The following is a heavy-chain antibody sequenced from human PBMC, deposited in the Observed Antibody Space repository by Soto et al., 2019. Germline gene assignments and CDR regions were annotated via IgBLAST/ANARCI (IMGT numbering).Heavy chain of an antibody. CDR2: ISPGDSDT. CDR3: ARRGAYNYDSSGYSAGY. Sequence: GESLKISCKGSGFSFSSYWIGWVRQMPGKGLEWMGLISPGDSDTRYSPSFQGQVTISVDKSIDTAYLQWTSLKASDSAMYYCARRGAYNYDSSGYSAGYWGQGTLVTVSS. V-gene: IGHV5-51*01. D-gene: IGHD3-22*01. J-gene: IGHJ4*02. CDR1: GFSFSSYW.